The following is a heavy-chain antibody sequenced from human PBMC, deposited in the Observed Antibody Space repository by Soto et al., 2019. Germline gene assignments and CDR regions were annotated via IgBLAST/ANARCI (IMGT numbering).Heavy chain of an antibody. CDR3: AKDLEKQQLVIWGPDY. J-gene: IGHJ4*02. D-gene: IGHD6-13*01. CDR2: ISYDGSNK. CDR1: GFTFSSYG. Sequence: QVQLVESGGGVVQPGRSLRLSCAASGFTFSSYGMHWVRQAPGKGLEWVAVISYDGSNKYYADSVKGRFTISRDNSKNTLYLQMNSLRAEDTAVYYCAKDLEKQQLVIWGPDYWGQGTLVTVSS. V-gene: IGHV3-30*18.